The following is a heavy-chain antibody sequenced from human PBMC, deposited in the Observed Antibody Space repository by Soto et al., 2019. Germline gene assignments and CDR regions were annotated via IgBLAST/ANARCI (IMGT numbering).Heavy chain of an antibody. CDR3: ARVWTTVTTDWFDP. J-gene: IGHJ5*02. CDR2: IYYSGST. V-gene: IGHV4-30-4*01. CDR1: GGSISSGDYY. Sequence: ASETLSLTCTVSGGSISSGDYYWSWIRQPPGKGLEWIGYIYYSGSTYYNPSLKSRVTISVDTSKNQFSLKLSSVTAADTVVYYCARVWTTVTTDWFDPWGQGTLVTVS. D-gene: IGHD4-17*01.